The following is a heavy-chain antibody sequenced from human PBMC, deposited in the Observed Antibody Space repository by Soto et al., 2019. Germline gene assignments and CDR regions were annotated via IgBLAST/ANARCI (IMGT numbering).Heavy chain of an antibody. J-gene: IGHJ4*02. CDR1: GFTFSDYY. CDR3: ARGRGAAADYFDF. Sequence: ESGGGLVKPGGSLRLSCAVSGFTFSDYYMTWIRQAPGKGLEWASYISSSTSHTNYADSVKGRFTISRDNAKNSLFLQMNSLRAEDTAVYYCARGRGAAADYFDFWGQGTLVTVSS. CDR2: ISSSTSHT. V-gene: IGHV3-11*05. D-gene: IGHD6-13*01.